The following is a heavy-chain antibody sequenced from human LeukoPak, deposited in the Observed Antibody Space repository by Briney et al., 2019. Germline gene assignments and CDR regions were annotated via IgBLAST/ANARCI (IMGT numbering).Heavy chain of an antibody. CDR2: INPNSGGT. Sequence: GESLKISCKGSGYTFTGYYMHWVRQAPGQGLEWMGWINPNSGGTNYAQKFQGRVTMTRDTSISTAYMELSRLRSDDTAVYYCARDGYSAAGTRYYYYYYMDVWGKGTTVTISS. J-gene: IGHJ6*03. D-gene: IGHD6-13*01. CDR3: ARDGYSAAGTRYYYYYYMDV. V-gene: IGHV1-2*02. CDR1: GYTFTGYY.